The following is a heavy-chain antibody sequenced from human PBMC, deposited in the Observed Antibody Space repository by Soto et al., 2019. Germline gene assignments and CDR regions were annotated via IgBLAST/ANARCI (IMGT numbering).Heavy chain of an antibody. Sequence: GGSLRLSCAASGFTFSSYWMSWVRQAPGKGLEWVANIKQDGSEKYYVDSVKGRFTISRDNAKNSLYLQMNSLRAEDTAVYYCARPIVVVPAATNYAFDIWGQGTMVTVSS. D-gene: IGHD2-2*01. CDR3: ARPIVVVPAATNYAFDI. CDR1: GFTFSSYW. V-gene: IGHV3-7*01. J-gene: IGHJ3*02. CDR2: IKQDGSEK.